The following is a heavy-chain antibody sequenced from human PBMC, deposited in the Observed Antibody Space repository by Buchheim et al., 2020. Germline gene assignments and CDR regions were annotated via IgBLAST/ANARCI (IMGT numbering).Heavy chain of an antibody. J-gene: IGHJ5*02. CDR1: GFSLNTNRVG. CDR3: ARRFLAYGSSSQWFDP. Sequence: QITLKESGPTLVKPTQTLTLTCTFSGFSLNTNRVGVGWIRRPPGKALEWLALIYCDDDQRYNPSLKTRLTIPKDTSKNQRVLTMTNVDPADTATYFCARRFLAYGSSSQWFDPWGPGIL. V-gene: IGHV2-5*02. D-gene: IGHD6-13*01. CDR2: IYCDDDQ.